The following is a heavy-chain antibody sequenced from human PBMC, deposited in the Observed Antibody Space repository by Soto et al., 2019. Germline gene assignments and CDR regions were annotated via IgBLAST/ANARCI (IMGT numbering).Heavy chain of an antibody. J-gene: IGHJ3*02. Sequence: VQLVESGGGLIQPGGSLRLICAASGLSVSSNYITWVRQAPGKGLEWLSIIYRGGGTYYADSLKGRAIISRDGARNMVFLQMNTLTADDTGVYYCARRDDSETFDIWGRGTVVNVSS. CDR3: ARRDDSETFDI. D-gene: IGHD5-18*01. CDR2: IYRGGGT. CDR1: GLSVSSNY. V-gene: IGHV3-53*01.